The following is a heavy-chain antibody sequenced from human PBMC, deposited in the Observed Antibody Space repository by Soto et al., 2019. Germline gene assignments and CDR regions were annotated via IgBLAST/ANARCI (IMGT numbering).Heavy chain of an antibody. V-gene: IGHV3-23*01. CDR3: AKEYSDFLTAFYGPLNIYYYYSGMDV. CDR2: ITGSGGST. J-gene: IGHJ6*02. CDR1: GFTFSSYA. D-gene: IGHD3-9*01. Sequence: GGSLRLSCAASGFTFSSYAMSWVRQAPGKGLEWVSSITGSGGSTYNADSVKGRFTISRGNSENTLYLQMNSLRAEDTAVYYCAKEYSDFLTAFYGPLNIYYYYSGMDVWGQGTTVTVSS.